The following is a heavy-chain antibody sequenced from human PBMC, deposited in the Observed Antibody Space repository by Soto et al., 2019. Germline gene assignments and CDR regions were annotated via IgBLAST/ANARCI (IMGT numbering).Heavy chain of an antibody. CDR2: MLSGGRT. J-gene: IGHJ6*02. CDR3: ARDPGHGLDV. CDR1: GFNVSHNY. Sequence: EVQLVESGGGLIQPGGSLRISCAASGFNVSHNYMSWVRQPPGKGLEWVAIMLSGGRTYYADSVKGRFTISRDSSKNTLYFQMHSLRAEDTAVYYCARDPGHGLDVWGQGTTVIVSS. D-gene: IGHD1-1*01. V-gene: IGHV3-53*01.